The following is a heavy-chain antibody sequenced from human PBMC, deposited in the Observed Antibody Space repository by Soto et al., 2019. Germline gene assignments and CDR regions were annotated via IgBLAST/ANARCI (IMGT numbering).Heavy chain of an antibody. V-gene: IGHV4-4*02. CDR1: GGSISNSNW. Sequence: QVQLQESGPGLVKPSGTLSLTCAVFGGSISNSNWWTWVRQPPGKGLDWIGEIFHNGSTIYNSSLMVRVTISVDKANNQFSLKLSSVTAADTAVYYCAHRPIVGAAIWGQGTLVTVSS. CDR3: AHRPIVGAAI. CDR2: IFHNGST. J-gene: IGHJ4*02. D-gene: IGHD1-26*01.